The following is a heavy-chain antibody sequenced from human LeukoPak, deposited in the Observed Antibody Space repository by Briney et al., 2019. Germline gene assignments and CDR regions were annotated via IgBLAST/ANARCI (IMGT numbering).Heavy chain of an antibody. J-gene: IGHJ4*02. CDR1: GGSFSGYY. Sequence: SETLSLTCAVYGGSFSGYYWSWIRQPPGKGLEWIGEINHSGSTNYNPSLKSRVTISVDTSKNQFSLELSSVTAADTAVYYCARRRITMVRGVIIKFPLDYWGQGTLVTVSS. CDR2: INHSGST. D-gene: IGHD3-10*01. CDR3: ARRRITMVRGVIIKFPLDY. V-gene: IGHV4-34*01.